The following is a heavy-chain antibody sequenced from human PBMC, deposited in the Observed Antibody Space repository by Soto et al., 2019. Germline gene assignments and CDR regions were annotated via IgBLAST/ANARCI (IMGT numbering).Heavy chain of an antibody. D-gene: IGHD3-10*01. V-gene: IGHV1-18*04. CDR1: GYTFNNYG. CDR2: ISTYHGYA. J-gene: IGHJ4*02. Sequence: QVQLVQSGAEVKKPGASVKVSCKASGYTFNNYGISWVRQAPGQGLEWMGWISTYHGYANYAQNVQGRVTMTTDTSATTAYMELRSLGSDDTAVYYCARNGSRTYYSERHYWGQGTLVPVSP. CDR3: ARNGSRTYYSERHY.